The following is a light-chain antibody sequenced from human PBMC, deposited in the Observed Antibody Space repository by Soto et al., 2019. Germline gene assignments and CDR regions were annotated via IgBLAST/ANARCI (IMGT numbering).Light chain of an antibody. CDR3: MQALQTPPT. CDR1: QSLLHSNGYNY. V-gene: IGKV2-28*01. Sequence: DIVMXQXPXSXXVXXXXXASXSXRSSQSLLHSNGYNYLDWYLQKPGQSPQLLIYLGSNRASGVPDRFSGSGSGTDFTLKISRVEAEDVGVYYCMQALQTPPTFGGGTKVEIK. CDR2: LGS. J-gene: IGKJ4*01.